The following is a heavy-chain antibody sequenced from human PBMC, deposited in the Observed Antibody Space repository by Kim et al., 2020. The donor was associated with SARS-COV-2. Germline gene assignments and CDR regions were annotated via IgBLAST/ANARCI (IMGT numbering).Heavy chain of an antibody. J-gene: IGHJ4*02. CDR3: ARSQWLVSSDFDY. Sequence: YNPSLKSRVTMSVDTSKNQFSLKLSSVTAADTTVYYCARSQWLVSSDFDYWGQGTLVTVSS. D-gene: IGHD6-19*01. V-gene: IGHV4-59*10.